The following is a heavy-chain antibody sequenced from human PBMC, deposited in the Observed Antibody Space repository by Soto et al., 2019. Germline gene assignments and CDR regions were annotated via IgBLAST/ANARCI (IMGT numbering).Heavy chain of an antibody. CDR1: GFTFSSYS. CDR2: ISSHSRNT. D-gene: IGHD3-3*01. Sequence: EVLLVESGGGLVQPGGSLRLSCTASGFTFSSYSMNWVRQAPGKGLEWVSYISSHSRNTHDADSVKGRFTISRDNARNSLYLQMNSPRDEDTAVYFCATYYDEVYYYGMDVWGQGTTAIVSS. V-gene: IGHV3-48*02. J-gene: IGHJ6*02. CDR3: ATYYDEVYYYGMDV.